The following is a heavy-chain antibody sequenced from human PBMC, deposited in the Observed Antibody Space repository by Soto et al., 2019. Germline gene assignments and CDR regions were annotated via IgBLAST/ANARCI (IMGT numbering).Heavy chain of an antibody. CDR3: ARLRYYDSSGYYYAY. Sequence: PGESLKISCKGSGYSFISYWISWVRQMSGKGLEWMGRIDPSDSYTNYSPSFQGHVTISADKSISTAYLQWSSLKASDTAMYYCARLRYYDSSGYYYAYWGQGTLVTVSS. V-gene: IGHV5-10-1*01. D-gene: IGHD3-22*01. CDR1: GYSFISYW. J-gene: IGHJ4*02. CDR2: IDPSDSYT.